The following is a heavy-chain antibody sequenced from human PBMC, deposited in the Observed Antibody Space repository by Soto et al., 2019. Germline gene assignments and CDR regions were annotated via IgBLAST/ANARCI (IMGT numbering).Heavy chain of an antibody. V-gene: IGHV4-34*01. D-gene: IGHD1-26*01. CDR2: INHLGSI. CDR1: GGSLSDYF. Sequence: SETLSLTCVVSGGSLSDYFWSWIRQPPGMALEWIGEINHLGSINYNPSLKSRVTMSVDTSKNQFSLTLSSVTAADTAMYYCAKSRAYRRYYYMDAWGKGTTVTVAS. CDR3: AKSRAYRRYYYMDA. J-gene: IGHJ6*03.